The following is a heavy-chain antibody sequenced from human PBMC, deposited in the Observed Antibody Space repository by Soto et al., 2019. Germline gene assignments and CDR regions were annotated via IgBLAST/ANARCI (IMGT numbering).Heavy chain of an antibody. V-gene: IGHV1-18*03. J-gene: IGHJ6*02. CDR2: ISAYNGNT. CDR1: GYTFTSYG. CDR3: ARDLRPAHTSMDYCYDGLDV. Sequence: ASVKVSCKASGYTFTSYGISWVRQAPGQGLEWMGWISAYNGNTNYAQKLQGRVTMTTDTSTSTAYMELRSLRSDDMGADYCARDLRPAHTSMDYCYDGLDVWGQGTMVTVSS. D-gene: IGHD5-18*01.